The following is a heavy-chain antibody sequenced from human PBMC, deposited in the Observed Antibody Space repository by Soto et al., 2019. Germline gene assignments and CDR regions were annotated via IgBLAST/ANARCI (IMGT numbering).Heavy chain of an antibody. D-gene: IGHD1-26*01. J-gene: IGHJ5*02. CDR1: GFIWENFG. CDR3: AKNQGVELVPLATVDWFDP. CDR2: ISGSGFKK. Sequence: QPGGSLRLSCAASGFIWENFGMSWVRPAPGKGLGWISSISGSGFKKYYADSVKGRFTISRDNSKSTVYLELNNLSAEDTAVYHCAKNQGVELVPLATVDWFDPWGQGSVVTVSS. V-gene: IGHV3-23*01.